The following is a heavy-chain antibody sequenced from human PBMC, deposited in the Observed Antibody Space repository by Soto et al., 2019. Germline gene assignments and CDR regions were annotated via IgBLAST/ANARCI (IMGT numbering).Heavy chain of an antibody. Sequence: SVKVSCKASGGTFSSYAISWVRQAPGQRLEWMGGIIPICGTANYAQKFQGRVTITADESTSTAYMELSSLSSEDTAVYYCASILQPVAGCGYWGQGTLVTVSS. J-gene: IGHJ4*02. CDR1: GGTFSSYA. D-gene: IGHD6-19*01. V-gene: IGHV1-69*13. CDR2: IIPICGTA. CDR3: ASILQPVAGCGY.